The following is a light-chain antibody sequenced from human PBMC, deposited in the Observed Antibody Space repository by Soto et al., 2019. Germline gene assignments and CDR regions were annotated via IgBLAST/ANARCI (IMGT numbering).Light chain of an antibody. J-gene: IGKJ5*01. CDR1: QSVTRNY. CDR2: GAS. V-gene: IGKV3-20*01. Sequence: GLTQSQGTLSLSPGERATLSCRASQSVTRNYLAWYQHKSGQAPRLLIYGASSRATGIPDRFSGTGSGTDFTLTISRLEPEDFAVYYCQKYGGSPSTFGQGTRLEI. CDR3: QKYGGSPST.